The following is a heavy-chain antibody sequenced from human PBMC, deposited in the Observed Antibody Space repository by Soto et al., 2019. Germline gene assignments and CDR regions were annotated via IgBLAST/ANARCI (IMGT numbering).Heavy chain of an antibody. CDR1: GFVFTNNW. CDR2: IKQDGSEK. CDR3: ARGSKATVTNYYYYYYMDV. D-gene: IGHD4-4*01. J-gene: IGHJ6*03. V-gene: IGHV3-7*01. Sequence: GSLRLSCVASGFVFTNNWMSWVRQAPGKGLEWVANIKQDGSEKYYVDSVKGRFTISRDNAKNSLYLQMNSLRAEDTAVYYCARGSKATVTNYYYYYYMDVWGKGTTVTVSS.